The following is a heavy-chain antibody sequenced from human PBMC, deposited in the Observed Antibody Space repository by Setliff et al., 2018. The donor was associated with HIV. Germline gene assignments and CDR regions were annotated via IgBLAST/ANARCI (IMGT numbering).Heavy chain of an antibody. CDR2: IHYNEKT. CDR3: ARWGDGYNSYDS. Sequence: SETLSLTCTVSGGSASNSRYYWAWIRQPPGKGLEYIGSIHYNEKTYYNPSLNSRVIISVDTSKSQFSLNLSSVTAVDTAVYYCARWGDGYNSYDSWGQGTLVTVSS. J-gene: IGHJ4*02. V-gene: IGHV4-39*07. D-gene: IGHD5-12*01. CDR1: GGSASNSRYY.